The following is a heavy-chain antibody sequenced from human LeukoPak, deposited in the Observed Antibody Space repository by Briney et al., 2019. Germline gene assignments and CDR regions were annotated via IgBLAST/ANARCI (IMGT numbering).Heavy chain of an antibody. J-gene: IGHJ4*02. CDR3: ATMEPTLNDY. Sequence: SQTLSLTCTVSGGSISSGGYYWSWIRQHPGKGLEWIGYFHYSGDTYYSPSLKSRLTISVDTSKNQFSLRLSSVTAADTAVYYCATMEPTLNDYWGQGTLVTVSS. D-gene: IGHD1-26*01. V-gene: IGHV4-31*03. CDR1: GGSISSGGYY. CDR2: FHYSGDT.